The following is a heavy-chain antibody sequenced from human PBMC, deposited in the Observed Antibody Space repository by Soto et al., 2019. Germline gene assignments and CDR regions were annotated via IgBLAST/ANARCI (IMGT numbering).Heavy chain of an antibody. CDR2: SYYSGST. D-gene: IGHD5-12*01. CDR3: ARHVDIDQRGMDV. V-gene: IGHV4-59*08. CDR1: GGSISTYY. Sequence: QVQLKESGPGLVKPSETLSLTCVVSGGSISTYYWSWIRQPPGKGLEWLGYSYYSGSTNYNPSLKGRVTTSVDTSKNQFSLRLTSVTAADTAVYYCARHVDIDQRGMDVWGQGTKVTVSS. J-gene: IGHJ6*02.